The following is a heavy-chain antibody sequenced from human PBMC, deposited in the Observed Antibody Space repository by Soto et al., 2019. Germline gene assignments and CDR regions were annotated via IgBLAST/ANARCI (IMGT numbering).Heavy chain of an antibody. CDR1: GFTFGDYA. V-gene: IGHV3-49*03. CDR2: IRSKAYGGTT. CDR3: TRNDPEAFDI. J-gene: IGHJ3*02. Sequence: PGGSLRLSGTASGFTFGDYAMSWLRQAPGKGLEWVGFIRSKAYGGTTEYAASVKGRFTISRDDSKSIAYLQMNSLKTEDTAVYYCTRNDPEAFDIWGQGTMVTAS. D-gene: IGHD1-1*01.